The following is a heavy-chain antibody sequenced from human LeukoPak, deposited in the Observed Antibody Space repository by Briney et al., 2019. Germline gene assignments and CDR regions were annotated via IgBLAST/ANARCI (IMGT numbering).Heavy chain of an antibody. D-gene: IGHD3-22*01. CDR1: GASISSRNFY. CDR2: FYYSGST. CDR3: ARLPNNYDSNDSPYFFDY. J-gene: IGHJ4*02. V-gene: IGHV4-39*01. Sequence: PSETLSLTCTVSGASISSRNFYWGWIRQPPGKGLEWIGSFYYSGSTYYNASLKSRVTVAVDTSKNQFSLKLTSVTAADTAMYYCARLPNNYDSNDSPYFFDYWGQGTLVTVSS.